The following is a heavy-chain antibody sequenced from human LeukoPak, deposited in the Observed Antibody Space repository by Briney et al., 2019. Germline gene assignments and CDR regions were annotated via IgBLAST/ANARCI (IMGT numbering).Heavy chain of an antibody. D-gene: IGHD3-16*01. V-gene: IGHV4-4*07. CDR2: ICTSGST. CDR3: ARIEWGSSIDY. CDR1: GGSISSYY. Sequence: SETLSLTCTVSGGSISSYYWSWIRQPAGKGLEWIGRICTSGSTNYNPSLKSRVTMSVDASKNQVSLNLSSVTAADTAVYYCARIEWGSSIDYWGQGTLVTVSS. J-gene: IGHJ4*02.